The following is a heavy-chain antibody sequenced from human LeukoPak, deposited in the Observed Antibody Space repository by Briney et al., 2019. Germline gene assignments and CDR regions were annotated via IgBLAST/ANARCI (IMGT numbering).Heavy chain of an antibody. CDR3: ARAGIAAAGTKGGLDY. CDR1: GFTFSSYW. CDR2: TNDDGSST. Sequence: GGSLRLSCAASGFTFSSYWVHWVRQAPGKGLVWASRTNDDGSSTLYADSVKGRFTISRDNAKNTLYLQMDSLRAEDTAVYYCARAGIAAAGTKGGLDYWGQGTLVTVSS. D-gene: IGHD6-13*01. J-gene: IGHJ4*02. V-gene: IGHV3-74*01.